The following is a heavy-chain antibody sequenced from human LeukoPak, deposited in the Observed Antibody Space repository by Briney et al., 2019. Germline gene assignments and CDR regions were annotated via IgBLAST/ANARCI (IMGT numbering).Heavy chain of an antibody. J-gene: IGHJ1*01. CDR1: GFTLSDST. V-gene: IGHV3-73*01. D-gene: IGHD6-19*01. Sequence: GGSLRLSCAASGFTLSDSTVHWVRQASGKGLEWVARIRNKANNYATEYGASVKGRFAISRDDAKNTAYLQMNGLKTEDTAIYYCSSGPSGWTELFRHWGQGTLVTVSS. CDR2: IRNKANNYAT. CDR3: SSGPSGWTELFRH.